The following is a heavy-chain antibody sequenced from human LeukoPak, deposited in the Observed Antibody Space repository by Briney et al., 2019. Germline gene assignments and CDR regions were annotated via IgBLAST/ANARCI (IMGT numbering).Heavy chain of an antibody. CDR3: AREWRTRGFRSGWHIHFDY. Sequence: PGGSLRLSCAASGFTFSSYSMNWVRQAPGKGLEWVSSISSSSSYIYYADPVKGRFTISRDNAKNSLYLQMNSLRAEDTAVYYCAREWRTRGFRSGWHIHFDYWGQGTLVTVSS. CDR2: ISSSSSYI. D-gene: IGHD6-19*01. J-gene: IGHJ4*02. CDR1: GFTFSSYS. V-gene: IGHV3-21*01.